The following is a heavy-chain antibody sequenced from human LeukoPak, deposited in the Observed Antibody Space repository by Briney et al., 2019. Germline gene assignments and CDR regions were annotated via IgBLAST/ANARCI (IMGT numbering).Heavy chain of an antibody. Sequence: SETLSLTCAVYGGSFSGYYWSWIRQPPGKGLEWIGEINHSGSTNYNPSLKSRVTISVDTSKNQFSLKLSSVTAADTAVYYCAGRGVAAPLARGRARPFDYWGQGTLVTVSS. D-gene: IGHD6-13*01. CDR1: GGSFSGYY. CDR2: INHSGST. J-gene: IGHJ4*02. CDR3: AGRGVAAPLARGRARPFDY. V-gene: IGHV4-34*01.